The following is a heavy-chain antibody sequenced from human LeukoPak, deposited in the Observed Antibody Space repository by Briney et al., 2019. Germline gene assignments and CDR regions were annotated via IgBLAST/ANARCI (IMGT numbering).Heavy chain of an antibody. J-gene: IGHJ4*02. CDR1: GYTFASYY. Sequence: EASVKVSCKASGYTFASYYMHWVRQAPGQGLEWMGIISPSGGSTSYAQKFQGRVTMTRDTSTSTVYMELSSLRSEDTAVYYCARGQLRYCSGGSCYNGGFDYWGQGTLVTVSS. V-gene: IGHV1-46*01. CDR3: ARGQLRYCSGGSCYNGGFDY. D-gene: IGHD2-15*01. CDR2: ISPSGGST.